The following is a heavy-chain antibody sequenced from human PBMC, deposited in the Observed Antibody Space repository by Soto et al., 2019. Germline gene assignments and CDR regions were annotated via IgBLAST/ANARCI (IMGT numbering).Heavy chain of an antibody. CDR1: GFTFSSYG. CDR2: ISYDGSNK. J-gene: IGHJ3*02. V-gene: IGHV3-30*18. D-gene: IGHD3-22*01. Sequence: QVQLVESGGGVVQPGRSLRLSCAASGFTFSSYGMHWVRQAPGKGLEWVAVISYDGSNKYYADSVKGRLPISRDNSKNTLYLQMNSLRAEDTAVYYCAKSYDSSGVDAFDIWGQGTMVTVSS. CDR3: AKSYDSSGVDAFDI.